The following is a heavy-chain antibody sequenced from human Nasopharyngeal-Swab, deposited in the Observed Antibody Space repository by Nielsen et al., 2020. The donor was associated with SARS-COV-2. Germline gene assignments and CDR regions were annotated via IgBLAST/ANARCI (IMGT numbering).Heavy chain of an antibody. CDR3: ARLGGSYGAEYFQH. Sequence: GESLKISCAASGFTFSSYSMNWVRQAPGKGLEWVSYISSSSSTIYYADSVKGRFTISRDNAKNSLYLQMNSLRAEDTAVYYCARLGGSYGAEYFQHWGQGTLVTVSS. V-gene: IGHV3-48*04. J-gene: IGHJ1*01. CDR1: GFTFSSYS. CDR2: ISSSSSTI. D-gene: IGHD1-26*01.